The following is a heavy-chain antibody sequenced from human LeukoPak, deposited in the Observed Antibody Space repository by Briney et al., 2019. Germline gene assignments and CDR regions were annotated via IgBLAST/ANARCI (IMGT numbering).Heavy chain of an antibody. CDR2: IYTSGST. CDR3: ARVNSGGTPFDRYSSGWYPRSVYYYYYMDV. J-gene: IGHJ6*03. V-gene: IGHV4-61*02. CDR1: GGSINSGSYY. D-gene: IGHD6-19*01. Sequence: PSETLSLTCTVSGGSINSGSYYWSWIRQPAGKGLEWIGRIYTSGSTNYNPSLKSRVTISLDTSKYQFSLKLSSVTAADTAVYYCARVNSGGTPFDRYSSGWYPRSVYYYYYMDVWGKGTTVTISS.